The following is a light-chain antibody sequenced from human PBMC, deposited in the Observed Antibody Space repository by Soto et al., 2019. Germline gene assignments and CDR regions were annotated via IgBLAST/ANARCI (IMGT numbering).Light chain of an antibody. CDR1: QSINSE. CDR2: GAS. J-gene: IGKJ2*01. Sequence: EIVMTQSPATLSLSPGERAALSCRASQSINSELAWYQQKPGQPPRLLIYGASTRATGVPARFTGSESGSEFTLTISGLQSEDLAVYYCQHGHNWPLTFGQGTRLEI. V-gene: IGKV3-15*01. CDR3: QHGHNWPLT.